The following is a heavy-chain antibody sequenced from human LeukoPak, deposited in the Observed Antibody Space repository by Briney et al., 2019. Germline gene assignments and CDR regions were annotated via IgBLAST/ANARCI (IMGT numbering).Heavy chain of an antibody. D-gene: IGHD3/OR15-3a*01. J-gene: IGHJ4*02. V-gene: IGHV4-30-4*07. CDR2: VYYSGNT. CDR3: ARQTGSGLFILP. Sequence: SQTLSLTCTVSGGSVSSNAYSWTWLRQPPGKELEWIGYVYYSGNTHYNPSLKSRVTISIDTSKNQFSLKLTSVTAADTAVYYCARQTGSGLFILPGGQGTLVTVSS. CDR1: GGSVSSNAYS.